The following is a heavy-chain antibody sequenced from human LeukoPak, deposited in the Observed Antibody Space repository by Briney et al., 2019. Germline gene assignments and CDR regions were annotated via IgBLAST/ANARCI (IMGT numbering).Heavy chain of an antibody. CDR3: ASTPLYYDILSGYYAATCDP. CDR1: GYTFTGYY. V-gene: IGHV1-2*06. J-gene: IGHJ5*02. D-gene: IGHD3-9*01. CDR2: TNPNSSGT. Sequence: GASVKLSCEASGYTFTGYYMHWVRQAPGQGLEWMGRTNPNSSGTNYTHNFQGRVTMTRDTSISTACMELSRLRSDDTAVYYCASTPLYYDILSGYYAATCDPWGQGTLVTVSS.